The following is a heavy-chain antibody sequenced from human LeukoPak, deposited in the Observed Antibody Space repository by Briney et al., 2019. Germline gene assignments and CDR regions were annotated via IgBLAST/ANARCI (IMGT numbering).Heavy chain of an antibody. Sequence: GGSLRLSCAASGFTFDDYAMHWVRQAPGKGLEWVSGISWNSGSIGYADSVKGRFTISRDNAKNSLYLQMNSLRAEDTALYYCAKDRGGDSRYYFDYWGQGTLVTVSS. D-gene: IGHD2-21*02. CDR1: GFTFDDYA. V-gene: IGHV3-9*01. CDR3: AKDRGGDSRYYFDY. J-gene: IGHJ4*02. CDR2: ISWNSGSI.